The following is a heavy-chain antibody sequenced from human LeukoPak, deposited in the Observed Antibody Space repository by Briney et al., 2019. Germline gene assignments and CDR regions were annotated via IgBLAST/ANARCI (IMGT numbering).Heavy chain of an antibody. CDR1: GFTFSSYW. CDR3: ARNGPGITIFGVVYYYYYYMDV. CDR2: IKQDGSEK. J-gene: IGHJ6*03. V-gene: IGHV3-7*01. Sequence: GGSLRLSCAASGFTFSSYWMSWVRQAPGKGLEWVANIKQDGSEKYYVDSVKGRFTISRDNATNSLYLQMNSLRAEDTAVYYCARNGPGITIFGVVYYYYYYMDVWGKGTTVTVSS. D-gene: IGHD3-3*01.